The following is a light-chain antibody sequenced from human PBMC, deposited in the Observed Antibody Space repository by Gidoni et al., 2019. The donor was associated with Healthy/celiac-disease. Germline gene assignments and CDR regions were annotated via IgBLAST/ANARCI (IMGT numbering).Light chain of an antibody. V-gene: IGLV2-14*03. CDR1: SSDVGAYNY. CDR3: SSYTSSSTLGV. Sequence: QSALTQPASVSGSPGQSITISCTVTSSDVGAYNYVSWYQQHPGKAPKLMIYDVTNRPSGVSNRFSGSKSGNTASLTISGLQAEDEADYYCSSYTSSSTLGVFGTGTKVTVL. CDR2: DVT. J-gene: IGLJ1*01.